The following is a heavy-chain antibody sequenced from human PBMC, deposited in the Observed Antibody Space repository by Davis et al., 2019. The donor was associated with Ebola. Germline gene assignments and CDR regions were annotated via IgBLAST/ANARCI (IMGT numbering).Heavy chain of an antibody. CDR3: ARDGSTSNQKSGELDY. CDR1: GYTFTGYY. CDR2: MNPNSGGT. D-gene: IGHD7-27*01. Sequence: ASVTVSCKASGYTFTGYYMHWVRQAPGQGLEWMGWMNPNSGGTNYAQKFQGRVTMTRDTSISTAYMELSRLRSDDTAVYYCARDGSTSNQKSGELDYWGQGPLVTVSS. J-gene: IGHJ4*02. V-gene: IGHV1-2*02.